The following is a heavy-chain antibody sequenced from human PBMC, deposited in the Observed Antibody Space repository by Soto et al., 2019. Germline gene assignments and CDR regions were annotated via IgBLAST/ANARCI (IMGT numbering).Heavy chain of an antibody. D-gene: IGHD6-19*01. CDR2: INAGNGNT. V-gene: IGHV1-3*01. Sequence: QVQLVQSGAEVKKPGASVKVSCKASGYTFTSYAMHWVRQAPGQRLEWMGWINAGNGNTKYSQKFHGRVTITRDTSASTAYMELSSLRSEDTAVYYCARCPPGYSSGWYWVYGMDVWGQGTTVTVSS. CDR3: ARCPPGYSSGWYWVYGMDV. J-gene: IGHJ6*02. CDR1: GYTFTSYA.